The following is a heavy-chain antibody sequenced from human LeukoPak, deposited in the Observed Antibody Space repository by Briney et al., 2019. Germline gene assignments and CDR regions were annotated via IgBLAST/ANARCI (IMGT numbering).Heavy chain of an antibody. V-gene: IGHV3-7*01. CDR2: INQDGDEK. Sequence: GGSLRLSCAASGVTFSEYCMTWVRQTLGKGLEWVANINQDGDEKYYQDSVKGRLIISRDNAKNSLYLQMRGLTTEDTAMYYCATSPRGFELLDPAYWGQGTLVTVSS. CDR3: ATSPRGFELLDPAY. CDR1: GVTFSEYC. J-gene: IGHJ4*02. D-gene: IGHD3-10*01.